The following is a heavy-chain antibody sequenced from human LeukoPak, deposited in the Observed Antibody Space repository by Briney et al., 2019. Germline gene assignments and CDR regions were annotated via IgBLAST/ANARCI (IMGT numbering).Heavy chain of an antibody. CDR3: ARRNPRSFDI. Sequence: GESLKISCKGSGYTFTSYWIGWVRQMPRKGLEWMGIIFPGDSDARYSPSFQGQVTMSADKSISTAYLQWSSLKASDTAMYYCARRNPRSFDIWGQGTMVTVSA. CDR1: GYTFTSYW. J-gene: IGHJ3*02. CDR2: IFPGDSDA. V-gene: IGHV5-51*01.